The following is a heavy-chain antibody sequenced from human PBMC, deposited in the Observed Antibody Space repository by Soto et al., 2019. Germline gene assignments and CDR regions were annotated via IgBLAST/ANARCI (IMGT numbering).Heavy chain of an antibody. J-gene: IGHJ5*02. V-gene: IGHV1-3*01. CDR1: EYTFTTYT. CDR3: ARGIATGQLDP. Sequence: ASVKVSCKASEYTFTTYTMNWVRQAPGQRLEWMGWINPVNGNTKSSQKFQDRVIITRDTSASTAYMELRSLRSEDTAVYYCARGIATGQLDPWGQGTLVTVSS. CDR2: INPVNGNT. D-gene: IGHD6-13*01.